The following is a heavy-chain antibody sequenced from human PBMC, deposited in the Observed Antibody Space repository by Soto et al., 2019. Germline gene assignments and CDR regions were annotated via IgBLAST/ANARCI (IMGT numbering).Heavy chain of an antibody. CDR1: GGSISAYY. V-gene: IGHV4-59*01. CDR2: IYYSGST. Sequence: PSETLSLTCTVSGGSISAYYWSWIRQPPGKGLEWIGFIYYSGSTNYNPSLKDRVTISVDTSKNQYSLRLSSVTAADTAVYYCARGLDTSDYYYYHMDVWGKGTTVTV. D-gene: IGHD5-18*01. CDR3: ARGLDTSDYYYYHMDV. J-gene: IGHJ6*03.